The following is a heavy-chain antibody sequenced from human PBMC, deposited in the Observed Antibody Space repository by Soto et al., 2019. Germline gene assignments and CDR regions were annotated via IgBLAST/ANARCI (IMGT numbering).Heavy chain of an antibody. V-gene: IGHV3-73*01. Sequence: HPGGSLRLSCAASGFTSGGSAIHWVRQASGKGLEWVGRIRSKTNSYATSYAASVKGRFTISRDDSKNTAYLQMNSLKTEDTAVYYCTRDPRNYYDSSGSANWFDPWGQGTLVTVSS. CDR2: IRSKTNSYAT. J-gene: IGHJ5*02. CDR3: TRDPRNYYDSSGSANWFDP. D-gene: IGHD3-22*01. CDR1: GFTSGGSA.